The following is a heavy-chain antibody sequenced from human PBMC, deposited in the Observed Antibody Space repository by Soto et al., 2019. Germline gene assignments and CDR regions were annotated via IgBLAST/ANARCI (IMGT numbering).Heavy chain of an antibody. CDR3: AKYLPSCGGDCYGNFDY. CDR2: ISSSGHRT. Sequence: EVQLLESGGGLVQPGGYLRLSCAASGFAFSNYAMSWVRQAPGKGLEWVSTISSSGHRTYYADSVKGQFTISRDPSKNTLYLQMNILRAEDTAMYYCAKYLPSCGGDCYGNFDYWGQGPLVTVSS. CDR1: GFAFSNYA. J-gene: IGHJ4*02. D-gene: IGHD2-21*01. V-gene: IGHV3-23*01.